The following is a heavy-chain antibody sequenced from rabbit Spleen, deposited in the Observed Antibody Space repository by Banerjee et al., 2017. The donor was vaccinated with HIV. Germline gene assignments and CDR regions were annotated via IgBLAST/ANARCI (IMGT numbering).Heavy chain of an antibody. Sequence: QEQLVESGGGLVKPEGSLKLSCTASGFSFSNKAVMCWVRQAPGKVLEWIACINAVTGKAVYASWAKGRFTFSKTSSTTVTLQMTSLTVADTATYFCARAIVPWLGLTRLDLWGQGTLVTVS. CDR2: INAVTGKA. D-gene: IGHD4-1*01. CDR3: ARAIVPWLGLTRLDL. J-gene: IGHJ3*01. V-gene: IGHV1S45*01. CDR1: GFSFSNKAV.